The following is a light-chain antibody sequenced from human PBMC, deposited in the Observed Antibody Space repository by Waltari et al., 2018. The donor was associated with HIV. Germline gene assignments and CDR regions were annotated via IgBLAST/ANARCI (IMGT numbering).Light chain of an antibody. Sequence: IVLTQSPGTLSLSPGERASLPCRASQSVSSTYIAWYQQKPGQAPRLLIYGASTRTTDIPDSFSGSGSGTDFTLTINRLGPEDFGVYFCQLHSSTITFGQGTRLDIK. CDR2: GAS. CDR1: QSVSSTY. V-gene: IGKV3-20*01. J-gene: IGKJ5*01. CDR3: QLHSSTIT.